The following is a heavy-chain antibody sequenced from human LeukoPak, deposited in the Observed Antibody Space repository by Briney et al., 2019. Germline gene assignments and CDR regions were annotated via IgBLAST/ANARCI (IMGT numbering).Heavy chain of an antibody. D-gene: IGHD2-15*01. CDR3: AREDYCSGGSCYSGYFQH. CDR1: GFTFSDYY. CDR2: IYYSGTT. Sequence: LRLSCTASGFTFSDYYWSWIRQPPGKGLEWIGYIYYSGTTNYNPSLKSRVTISVDTSKNQFSLKLSSVTAADTAVYYCAREDYCSGGSCYSGYFQHWGQGTLVTVSS. V-gene: IGHV4-59*01. J-gene: IGHJ1*01.